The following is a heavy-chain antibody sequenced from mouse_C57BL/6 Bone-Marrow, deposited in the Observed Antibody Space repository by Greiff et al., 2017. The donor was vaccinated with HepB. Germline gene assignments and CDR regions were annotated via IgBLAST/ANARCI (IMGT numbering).Heavy chain of an antibody. J-gene: IGHJ4*01. D-gene: IGHD2-5*01. Sequence: QVQLQQSGAELARPGASVKLSCKASGYTFTSYGISWVKQRTGQGFEWIGEIYPRSGNTYYNEKFKGKATLTADKSSSTAYMELRSLTSEDSAVYFCATYYSKYYYAMDYWGQGTSVTVSS. V-gene: IGHV1-81*01. CDR3: ATYYSKYYYAMDY. CDR1: GYTFTSYG. CDR2: IYPRSGNT.